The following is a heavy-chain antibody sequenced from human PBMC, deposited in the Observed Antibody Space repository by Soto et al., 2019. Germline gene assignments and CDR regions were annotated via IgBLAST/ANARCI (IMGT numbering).Heavy chain of an antibody. CDR2: IIPNFGTA. J-gene: IGHJ4*02. D-gene: IGHD5-12*01. Sequence: QVQLVQSGAEVKKPGSSVKVSCKASGGTFSSYAISWVRQAPGQGLEWMGGIIPNFGTANYAQKFQGRVTITADESTGTAYMELGSLRSEDTAVYYCARDTTRGSGYGGDYWGQGTLVTVAS. CDR1: GGTFSSYA. CDR3: ARDTTRGSGYGGDY. V-gene: IGHV1-69*01.